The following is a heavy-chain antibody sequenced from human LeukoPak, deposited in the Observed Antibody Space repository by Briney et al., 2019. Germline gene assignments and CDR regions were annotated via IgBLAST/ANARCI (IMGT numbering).Heavy chain of an antibody. CDR2: ISSSSSYI. CDR3: AREHSSSWFLGKGFDKYYFDY. Sequence: PGGSLRLSCAASGFTFSSYSMNWVRQAPGKGLEWVSSISSSSSYIYYADSVKGRFTISRDNAKNSLYLQMNSLRAEDTAVYYCAREHSSSWFLGKGFDKYYFDYWGQGTLVTVSS. CDR1: GFTFSSYS. J-gene: IGHJ4*02. V-gene: IGHV3-21*01. D-gene: IGHD6-13*01.